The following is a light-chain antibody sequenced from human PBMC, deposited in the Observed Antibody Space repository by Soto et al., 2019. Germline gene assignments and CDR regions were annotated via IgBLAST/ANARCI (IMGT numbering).Light chain of an antibody. Sequence: DIQMTQSPSSLSASVGDRVTITCRASQEISNHLAWFQQKPGKPPKSLIYDASSLQSGVPSKFSGSGSGTDFNLTISSLQPEDFATYYCQQYHNYPVTFGGGTNGEIK. CDR1: QEISNH. CDR3: QQYHNYPVT. J-gene: IGKJ4*01. V-gene: IGKV1-16*02. CDR2: DAS.